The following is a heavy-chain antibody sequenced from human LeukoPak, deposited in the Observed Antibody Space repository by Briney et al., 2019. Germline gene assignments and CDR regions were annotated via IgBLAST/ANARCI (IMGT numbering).Heavy chain of an antibody. CDR1: RFSFSSYG. J-gene: IGHJ4*02. CDR2: LQYDRTNV. D-gene: IGHD3-22*01. Sequence: GGSLRLSCAASRFSFSSYGMHWVRQAPGKGLEWVAYLQYDRTNVQYADSVRGRFTISRDNSKNTLYLQMNSLRAEDTAVYYCARGAQYYYDSSGYYSFDYWGQGTLVTVSS. V-gene: IGHV3-30*02. CDR3: ARGAQYYYDSSGYYSFDY.